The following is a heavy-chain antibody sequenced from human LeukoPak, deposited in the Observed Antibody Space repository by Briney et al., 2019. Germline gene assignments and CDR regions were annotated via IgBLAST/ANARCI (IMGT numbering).Heavy chain of an antibody. CDR2: IWYDGSNK. CDR3: ARDRVAVAGVFDY. CDR1: GFTFSSYG. D-gene: IGHD6-19*01. Sequence: GGSLRLSFAASGFTFSSYGMHWVRQAPGKGLEWVAVIWYDGSNKYYADSVKGRFTISRDNSKNTLYLQMNSLRAEDTAVYYCARDRVAVAGVFDYWGQGTLVTVSS. J-gene: IGHJ4*02. V-gene: IGHV3-33*01.